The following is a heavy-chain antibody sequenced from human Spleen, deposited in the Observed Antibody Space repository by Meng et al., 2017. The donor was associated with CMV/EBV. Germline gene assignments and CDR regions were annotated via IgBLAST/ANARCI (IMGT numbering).Heavy chain of an antibody. CDR3: ARAAYCSSTSCYTKFDY. Sequence: GGSLRLSCAASGFSLSSYEMNWVRQAPGKGLEWVSSISRSSSYIYYADSVKGRFTISRDNAKNSLYLQMNSLSAEDTAVYYCARAAYCSSTSCYTKFDYWGQGTLVTVSS. CDR2: ISRSSSYI. CDR1: GFSLSSYE. J-gene: IGHJ4*02. V-gene: IGHV3-21*01. D-gene: IGHD2-2*02.